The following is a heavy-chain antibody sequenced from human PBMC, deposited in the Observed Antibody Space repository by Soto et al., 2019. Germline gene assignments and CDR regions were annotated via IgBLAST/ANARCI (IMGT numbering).Heavy chain of an antibody. Sequence: ETLSLTCTVSGGSVSSGSYYWSWIRQPPGKGLEWIGYIYYSGSTNYNPSPKSRVTISVDTSKNQFSLKLSSVTAADTAVYYCARVVVTAICADYWGQGTLVTVSS. V-gene: IGHV4-61*01. D-gene: IGHD2-21*02. CDR2: IYYSGST. CDR3: ARVVVTAICADY. CDR1: GGSVSSGSYY. J-gene: IGHJ4*02.